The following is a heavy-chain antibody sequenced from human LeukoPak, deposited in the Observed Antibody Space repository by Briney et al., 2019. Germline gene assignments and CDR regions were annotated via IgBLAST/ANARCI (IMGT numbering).Heavy chain of an antibody. CDR3: ARHSNWNGGVDWFDP. CDR1: GGSISTYY. D-gene: IGHD1-20*01. Sequence: PSETLSLTCTVSGGSISTYYWSWIRQPPGKGLERIAYIHYSGSPNYNPSLKSRVTISIDTSKNQFSLKLNSVTAADTAVYYCARHSNWNGGVDWFDPWGQGTQVTVSS. V-gene: IGHV4-59*08. J-gene: IGHJ5*02. CDR2: IHYSGSP.